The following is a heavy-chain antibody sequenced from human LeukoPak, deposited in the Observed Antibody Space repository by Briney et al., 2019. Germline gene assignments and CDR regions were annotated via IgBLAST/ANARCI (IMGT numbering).Heavy chain of an antibody. J-gene: IGHJ6*02. Sequence: PGGSLRLSCAASGFTFSSYAMSWVRQAPGKGLEWDSAISGSGGSTYYADSVKGRFTISRDNSKNTLYLQMNSLRAEDTAVYYCAKDIVVVPAARKYYYYYGMDVWGQGTTVTVSS. V-gene: IGHV3-23*01. CDR2: ISGSGGST. CDR3: AKDIVVVPAARKYYYYYGMDV. CDR1: GFTFSSYA. D-gene: IGHD2-2*01.